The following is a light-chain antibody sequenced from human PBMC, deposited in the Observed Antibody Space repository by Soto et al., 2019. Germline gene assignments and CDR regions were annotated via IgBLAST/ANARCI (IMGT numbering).Light chain of an antibody. CDR2: GAS. Sequence: ELVLTRSPGTLSLSPGERATLSCRASQSVSSSYLAWYLQKPGQAPRLLIYGASSRATGIPDRFSGSGSGTDFTLTISRLEPEDFAVYYCQQYGSSLFTFGPGTKVDIK. J-gene: IGKJ3*01. V-gene: IGKV3-20*01. CDR1: QSVSSSY. CDR3: QQYGSSLFT.